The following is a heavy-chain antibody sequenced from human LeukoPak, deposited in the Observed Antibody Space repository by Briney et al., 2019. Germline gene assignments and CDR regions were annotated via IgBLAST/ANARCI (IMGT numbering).Heavy chain of an antibody. D-gene: IGHD6-6*01. CDR2: IYSGGST. J-gene: IGHJ6*03. Sequence: PGGSLRLSCAASGFTVSSNYMSWVRQAPGKGLEWVSVIYSGGSTYYADSVKGRFTISRDYSKNTLYLQMNSLRAEDTAVYYCASIAARTNDYYYYMDVWGKGTTVTVSS. V-gene: IGHV3-66*02. CDR3: ASIAARTNDYYYYMDV. CDR1: GFTVSSNY.